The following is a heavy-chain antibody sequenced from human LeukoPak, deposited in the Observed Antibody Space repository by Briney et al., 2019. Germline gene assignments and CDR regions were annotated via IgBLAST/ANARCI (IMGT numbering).Heavy chain of an antibody. CDR1: GGTFSSYT. V-gene: IGHV1-69*02. J-gene: IGHJ5*02. CDR2: IIPILGIA. Sequence: SSVKVSCKASGGTFSSYTISWVRQAPGQGLEWMGRIIPILGIANYAQKFQGRVTITADKPRSTAYMELSSLRSEDTAVYYCAGCYCSSTSCYNWFDPWGQGTLVTVSS. CDR3: AGCYCSSTSCYNWFDP. D-gene: IGHD2-2*01.